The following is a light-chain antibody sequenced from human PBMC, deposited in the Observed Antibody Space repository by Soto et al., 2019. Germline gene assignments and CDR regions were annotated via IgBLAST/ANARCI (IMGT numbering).Light chain of an antibody. V-gene: IGKV1-5*03. CDR1: QSISGW. CDR2: EAS. J-gene: IGKJ5*01. Sequence: DIQMTQSPSTLSASVGDRVTITCRASQSISGWLAWYQQKPGKAPKLLIYEASSLQSGVLSRFSGSGSGTEFTLTISSLQPDDLASYYCQHYDHYPITFGQGTRLEIK. CDR3: QHYDHYPIT.